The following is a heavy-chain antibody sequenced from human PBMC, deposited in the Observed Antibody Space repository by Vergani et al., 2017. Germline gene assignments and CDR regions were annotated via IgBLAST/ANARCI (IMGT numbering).Heavy chain of an antibody. J-gene: IGHJ3*02. V-gene: IGHV1-69*01. D-gene: IGHD6-13*01. Sequence: QVHLVQSGAEVKKPGSSVKVSCKASGGTFSTYGFNWVRQAPGQGLEWMGGITPFFRTPKYAQKFQGRVTITAHESTTTVYMELRSLRSEDTAIYYCARDEIAATGTAGAYDIWGQGTMVTVSS. CDR1: GGTFSTYG. CDR2: ITPFFRTP. CDR3: ARDEIAATGTAGAYDI.